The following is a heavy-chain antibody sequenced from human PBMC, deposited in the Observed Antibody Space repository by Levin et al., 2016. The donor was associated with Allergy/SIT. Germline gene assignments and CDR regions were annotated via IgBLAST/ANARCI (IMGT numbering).Heavy chain of an antibody. Sequence: GGSLRLSCAASGFAFSQYAMGWVRQAPGKGLEWVSGVSGSGGSTFYLPSVRGRFFISRDNSRDTLQLQMFSLRAEDTAVYYCVKYLRTYTDFLGDYWGQGTLVTVSS. CDR3: VKYLRTYTDFLGDY. CDR2: VSGSGGST. J-gene: IGHJ4*02. D-gene: IGHD3-16*01. V-gene: IGHV3-23*01. CDR1: GFAFSQYA.